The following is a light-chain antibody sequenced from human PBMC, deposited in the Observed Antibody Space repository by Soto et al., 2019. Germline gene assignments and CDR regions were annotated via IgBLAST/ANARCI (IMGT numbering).Light chain of an antibody. J-gene: IGLJ2*01. CDR2: AVS. CDR3: SSNTISGSLI. Sequence: QSALTQPASVSGSPGQSITISCTGTSSDVGGYNYVSWYQHHPGTAPKLVIYAVSDRPSGVSNRFSGSKSGNTASLTISGLQPEDEADYYCSSNTISGSLIFGGGTQLTVL. V-gene: IGLV2-14*01. CDR1: SSDVGGYNY.